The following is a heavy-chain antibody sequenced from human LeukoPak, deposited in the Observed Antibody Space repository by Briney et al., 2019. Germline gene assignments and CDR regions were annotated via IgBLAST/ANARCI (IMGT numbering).Heavy chain of an antibody. Sequence: PGGSLRLSCAASGFTFSSYAVNWVRQAPGKGLEWVSGIGGSGGSTYYADSVKGRFTISRDNSKNTMYLQMNSLRAEDTAVYYCAKSDDSSGYYYGIVYWGQGTLVTVSS. D-gene: IGHD3-22*01. CDR1: GFTFSSYA. J-gene: IGHJ4*02. CDR2: IGGSGGST. V-gene: IGHV3-23*01. CDR3: AKSDDSSGYYYGIVY.